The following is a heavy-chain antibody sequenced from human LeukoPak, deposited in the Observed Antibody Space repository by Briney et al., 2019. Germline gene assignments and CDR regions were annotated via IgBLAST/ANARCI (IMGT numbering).Heavy chain of an antibody. V-gene: IGHV3-48*02. CDR1: GFTFSSYS. J-gene: IGHJ4*02. D-gene: IGHD4-17*01. CDR2: ISRSGSTI. Sequence: GGSLRLSCAASGFTFSSYSMNWVRQAPGKELEWVSYISRSGSTIYYADSVKGRFTISRDNAKNSLYLQMNSLRDEDTAVYYCASTATYGDYAGRGKDYFDYWGQGTLVTVSS. CDR3: ASTATYGDYAGRGKDYFDY.